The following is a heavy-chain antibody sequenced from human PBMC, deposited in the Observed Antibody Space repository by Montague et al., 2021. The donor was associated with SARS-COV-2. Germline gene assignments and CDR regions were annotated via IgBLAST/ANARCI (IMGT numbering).Heavy chain of an antibody. D-gene: IGHD1-26*01. V-gene: IGHV3-20*04. CDR2: INWNGADT. CDR1: GFTFDDYG. Sequence: SLRLXCAASGFTFDDYGMTWVRQPPGKGLEWVSGINWNGADTGYADSVKGRFTISRDNSKNSLYLQMNSLRAEDTAFYYCARWAYSRSDYYLDYWGQGALVNVSA. CDR3: ARWAYSRSDYYLDY. J-gene: IGHJ4*02.